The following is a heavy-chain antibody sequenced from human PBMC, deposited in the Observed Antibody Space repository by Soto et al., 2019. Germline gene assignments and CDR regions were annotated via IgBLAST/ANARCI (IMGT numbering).Heavy chain of an antibody. CDR3: SKGEMSTIRNSFDP. CDR2: LSRSGGAT. D-gene: IGHD1-7*01. CDR1: GFNTRFYS. Sequence: EVQLLESGGGLVQPGGSLTLSCTASGFNTRFYSMSWVRQTTGKGLEWVAALSRSGGATYYADSVRGRFTISRDASKDTLFLQMRNLRAEDTALYYCSKGEMSTIRNSFDPWGQGTLVTVSS. V-gene: IGHV3-23*01. J-gene: IGHJ5*02.